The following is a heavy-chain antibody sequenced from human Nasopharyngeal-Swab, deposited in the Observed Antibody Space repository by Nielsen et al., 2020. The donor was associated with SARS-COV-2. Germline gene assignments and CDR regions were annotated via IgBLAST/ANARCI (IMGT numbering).Heavy chain of an antibody. J-gene: IGHJ5*02. CDR2: INSEGSST. D-gene: IGHD1-14*01. V-gene: IGHV3-74*01. CDR3: VRSPSSISPGWFDP. Sequence: GGSLRLSCAASGVTFSSYWMHWVRQAPGKGLVWVSRINSEGSSTSYADSVKGRFTISRDNAKNTLYLQMNSLRAEDTAVYYCVRSPSSISPGWFDPWGQGPLVTVSS. CDR1: GVTFSSYW.